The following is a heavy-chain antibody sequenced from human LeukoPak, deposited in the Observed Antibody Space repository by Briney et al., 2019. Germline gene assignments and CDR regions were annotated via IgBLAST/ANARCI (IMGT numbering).Heavy chain of an antibody. D-gene: IGHD1-26*01. V-gene: IGHV4-38-2*02. CDR1: SYSISSGYY. Sequence: PSETLSLTCTVSSYSISSGYYWGWIRQPPGKGLGWIGSIYHSGSSYYNPSLKSRVTISVDTSKNQFSLKLSSVTAADTAVYYCGRDGGGFSGSYIDYWGQGTLVTVSS. J-gene: IGHJ4*02. CDR2: IYHSGSS. CDR3: GRDGGGFSGSYIDY.